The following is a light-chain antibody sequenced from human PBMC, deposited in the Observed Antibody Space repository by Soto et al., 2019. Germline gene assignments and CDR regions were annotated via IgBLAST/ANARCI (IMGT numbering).Light chain of an antibody. V-gene: IGLV3-1*01. J-gene: IGLJ2*01. Sequence: SYELTQPPSVSESPGQTASITCSGDKLGDKYACWYQQKPGQSPVLVIYQDSKRPSGIPERFSGSNSGNTATLTISGTQAMDEADYYCQAWDSSTPVVFGGGTKLTVL. CDR3: QAWDSSTPVV. CDR2: QDS. CDR1: KLGDKY.